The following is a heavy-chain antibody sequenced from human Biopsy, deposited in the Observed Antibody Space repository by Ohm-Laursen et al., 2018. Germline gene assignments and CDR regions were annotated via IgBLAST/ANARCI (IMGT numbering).Heavy chain of an antibody. CDR3: ARDYDTSGYYYAS. D-gene: IGHD3-22*01. CDR1: GGSISNNNYY. Sequence: LSLTWTVSGGSISNNNYYWGWIRQPPGKGLEWIGSIFYRGSTHYKPSLKSRVNISVDTSKNQFSLKLNSVTAADTAVYYCARDYDTSGYYYASWGQGTLVTVSS. J-gene: IGHJ5*02. CDR2: IFYRGST. V-gene: IGHV4-39*01.